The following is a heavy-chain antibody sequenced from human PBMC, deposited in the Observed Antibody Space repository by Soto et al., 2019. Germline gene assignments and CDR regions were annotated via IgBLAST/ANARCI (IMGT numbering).Heavy chain of an antibody. CDR3: AKDRYCSSATCYAGYY. J-gene: IGHJ4*02. D-gene: IGHD2-2*01. V-gene: IGHV3-23*01. CDR1: GFPFSSYG. CDR2: ISGSGGRT. Sequence: EVQLLESGGGLVQSGGSLRLSCAASGFPFSSYGMSWVRQAPGKGLEWVSVISGSGGRTNYADSVKGRFSISRDNSENTLYLQMDSLRAEDTAIYYCAKDRYCSSATCYAGYYWGQGTLVSVSS.